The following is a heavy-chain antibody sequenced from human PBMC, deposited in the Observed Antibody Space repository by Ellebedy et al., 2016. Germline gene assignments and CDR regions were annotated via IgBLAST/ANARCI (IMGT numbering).Heavy chain of an antibody. CDR2: IIPILGIA. CDR3: AIIPDYYDSSGYDHDAFDI. J-gene: IGHJ3*02. Sequence: ASVKVSCKASGGTFSSYAISWVRQAPGQGLEWMGRIIPILGIANYAQKFQGRVTITADKSTSTAYMELSSLRSEDTAVYYCAIIPDYYDSSGYDHDAFDIWGQGTMVTVSS. D-gene: IGHD3-22*01. CDR1: GGTFSSYA. V-gene: IGHV1-69*04.